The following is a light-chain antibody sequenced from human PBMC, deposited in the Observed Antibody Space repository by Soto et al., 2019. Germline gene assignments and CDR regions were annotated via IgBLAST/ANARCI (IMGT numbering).Light chain of an antibody. CDR3: QQDETYSGT. Sequence: DIQMTQSPSSLSASVGDRVTITCRASQIINTWLAWYQQKPGKAPKLLIYRASNLLSGVPSRFSGSGSGTEFTLTISRLQPDDFSIYYCQQDETYSGTFGPGIKVDL. J-gene: IGKJ3*01. V-gene: IGKV1-5*03. CDR2: RAS. CDR1: QIINTW.